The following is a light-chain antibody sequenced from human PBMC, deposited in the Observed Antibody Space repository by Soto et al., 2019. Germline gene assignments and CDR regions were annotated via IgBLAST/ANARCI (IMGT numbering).Light chain of an antibody. Sequence: EIVLTQSPGTLSLSPGERASLSCRASQSVSSSYLVWYQQKPGQAPRLLMYGASSRATGIPDRFSGSGSGTDFTLTISRLEPEDFAVYYCQQYGRSPHTFGQGTKVEIK. CDR2: GAS. J-gene: IGKJ1*01. CDR1: QSVSSSY. V-gene: IGKV3-20*01. CDR3: QQYGRSPHT.